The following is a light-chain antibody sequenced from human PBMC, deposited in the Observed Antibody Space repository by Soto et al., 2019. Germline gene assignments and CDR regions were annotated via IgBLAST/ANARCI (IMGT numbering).Light chain of an antibody. CDR1: QSVSSSY. V-gene: IGKV3-20*01. CDR2: GAS. Sequence: EIGLTQSPGTLSLSPRERATLSCRASQSVSSSYLVWYQQKPGQAPRLLIYGASSRATGIPDRFSGSGSGTDFTLTISRLEPEDFAVYYCQQYGSSPITFGQGTRRRL. CDR3: QQYGSSPIT. J-gene: IGKJ5*01.